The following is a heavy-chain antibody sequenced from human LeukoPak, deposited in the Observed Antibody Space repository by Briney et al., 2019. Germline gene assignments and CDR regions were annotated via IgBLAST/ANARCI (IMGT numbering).Heavy chain of an antibody. D-gene: IGHD2-15*01. CDR1: GFTFSSYG. CDR3: AALDATDVDY. CDR2: ITSDGGGT. V-gene: IGHV3-64D*09. J-gene: IGHJ4*02. Sequence: GGSLRLSCSASGFTFSSYGMHWVRQAPGKGLKFVSYITSDGGGTYYADSVKSRFSISRDNAKNTLYLQMASLRAEDTALYYCAALDATDVDYWGQGTLVTVSS.